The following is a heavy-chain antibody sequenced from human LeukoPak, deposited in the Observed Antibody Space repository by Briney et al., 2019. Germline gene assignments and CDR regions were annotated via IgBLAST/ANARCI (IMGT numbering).Heavy chain of an antibody. V-gene: IGHV1-2*06. J-gene: IGHJ4*02. Sequence: GASVKVSCTASGYTFTGYYMHWVRQAPGQGLEWMGRINPNSGGTNYAQKFQGRVTMTRDTSISTAYMELSRLRSDDTAVYYCAREVWFGELDDWGQGTLVTASS. CDR1: GYTFTGYY. CDR3: AREVWFGELDD. CDR2: INPNSGGT. D-gene: IGHD3-10*01.